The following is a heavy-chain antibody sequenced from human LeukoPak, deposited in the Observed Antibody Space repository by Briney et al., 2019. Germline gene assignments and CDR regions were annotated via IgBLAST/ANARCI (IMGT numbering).Heavy chain of an antibody. D-gene: IGHD1-26*01. J-gene: IGHJ4*02. V-gene: IGHV3-33*03. CDR1: GFSFTSYA. CDR2: IWYDGSIE. Sequence: GTSLRLSCAASGFSFTSYAMHWVRQVPGKGLEWVALIWYDGSIEYYVESVKGRFTIPRDNSKNTLYLEMNRLRVEDTAVYYCAKDKRGGIVGAFGNWGQGTLVTVSS. CDR3: AKDKRGGIVGAFGN.